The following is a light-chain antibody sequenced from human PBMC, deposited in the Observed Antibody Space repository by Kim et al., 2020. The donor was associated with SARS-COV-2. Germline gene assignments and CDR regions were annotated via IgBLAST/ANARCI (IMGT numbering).Light chain of an antibody. CDR1: SSNIGGNT. V-gene: IGLV1-44*01. J-gene: IGLJ1*01. Sequence: GQRVTISCSGGSSNIGGNTVNWYRQLPGTAPTLLIHSNSQRHSGVPDRFSGSKSDTSASLAISGLQSEDEAAYYCASWDDRLNAYVFGSGTKVTVL. CDR2: SNS. CDR3: ASWDDRLNAYV.